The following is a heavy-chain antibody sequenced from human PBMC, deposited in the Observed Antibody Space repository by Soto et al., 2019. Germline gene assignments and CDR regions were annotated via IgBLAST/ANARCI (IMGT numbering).Heavy chain of an antibody. CDR3: VRMLDRDY. Sequence: GGSLRLSCAASGFSFSRYWMHWVRQGPGKGLVWVSRINSDGSTTDYADSVKGRFTISRDNAKNTLYLQMNSLRAEDTAVYYCVRMLDRDYWGQGTLVTVSS. D-gene: IGHD3-10*02. V-gene: IGHV3-74*01. CDR1: GFSFSRYW. CDR2: INSDGSTT. J-gene: IGHJ4*02.